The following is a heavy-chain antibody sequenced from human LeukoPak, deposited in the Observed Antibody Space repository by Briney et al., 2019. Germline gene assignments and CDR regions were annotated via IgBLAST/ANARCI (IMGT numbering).Heavy chain of an antibody. CDR1: GGSISSYY. CDR2: IYYSGST. J-gene: IGHJ3*02. Sequence: SETLSLTCTVSGGSISSYYWSWIRQPPGTGLEWIGYIYYSGSTNYNPSLKSRVTISVDTSKSQFSLKLSSVTAADTAVYYCARDLEPYAFDIWGQGTMVTVSS. D-gene: IGHD1-1*01. V-gene: IGHV4-59*01. CDR3: ARDLEPYAFDI.